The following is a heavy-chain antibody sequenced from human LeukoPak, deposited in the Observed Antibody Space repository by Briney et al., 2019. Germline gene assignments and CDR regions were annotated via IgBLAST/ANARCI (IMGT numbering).Heavy chain of an antibody. V-gene: IGHV4-38-2*01. CDR3: ARMMDYYDGTDYPPPAAADY. Sequence: SETLSLTCAVSGYSISSDYYWGWIRQPPGKGLEWIGSIYHSGTTYYNPSLKSRVTISVDTSKNQFSLKLSSVTAADTALYYCARMMDYYDGTDYPPPAAADYWGQGTLVTVSS. CDR2: IYHSGTT. J-gene: IGHJ4*02. D-gene: IGHD3-22*01. CDR1: GYSISSDYY.